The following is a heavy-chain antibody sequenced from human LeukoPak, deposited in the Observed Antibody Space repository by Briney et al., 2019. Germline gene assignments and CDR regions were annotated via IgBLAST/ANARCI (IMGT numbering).Heavy chain of an antibody. Sequence: GGSLRLSCAASGFTFSSYAMSWVRQAPGKGLEWVSAISGSGGSTYYADSVKGRFTISRDNSKNTLYLQMNSLRAEDTAVYYCARDRFKVVVAYLFDYWGQGTLVTVSS. CDR2: ISGSGGST. CDR1: GFTFSSYA. CDR3: ARDRFKVVVAYLFDY. D-gene: IGHD2-15*01. J-gene: IGHJ4*02. V-gene: IGHV3-23*01.